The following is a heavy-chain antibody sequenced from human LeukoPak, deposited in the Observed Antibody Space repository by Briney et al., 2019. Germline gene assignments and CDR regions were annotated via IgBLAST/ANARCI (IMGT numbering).Heavy chain of an antibody. J-gene: IGHJ4*02. CDR2: ISSSSSI. D-gene: IGHD1-1*01. CDR1: GFTFSSYS. V-gene: IGHV3-48*01. Sequence: GGSLRLSCAASGFTFSSYSMNWVRQAPGKGLEWVSYISSSSSIYYADSVKGRFTISRDNAKNSLYLQMNSLRAEDTAVYYCARDSNWVFDYWGQGTLVTVSS. CDR3: ARDSNWVFDY.